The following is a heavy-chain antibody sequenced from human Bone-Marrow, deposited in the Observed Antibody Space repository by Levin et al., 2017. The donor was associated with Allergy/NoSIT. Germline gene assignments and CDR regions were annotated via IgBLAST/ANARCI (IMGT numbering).Heavy chain of an antibody. V-gene: IGHV3-9*01. J-gene: IGHJ4*02. CDR3: AKDKGGYFDY. D-gene: IGHD3-16*01. Sequence: GGSLRLSCAASGFTFDDYAMHWVRQAPGKGLEWVSGISWNSGSIGYADSVKGRFTISRDNAKNSLYLQMNSLRAEDTALYYCAKDKGGYFDYWGQGTLVTVSS. CDR2: ISWNSGSI. CDR1: GFTFDDYA.